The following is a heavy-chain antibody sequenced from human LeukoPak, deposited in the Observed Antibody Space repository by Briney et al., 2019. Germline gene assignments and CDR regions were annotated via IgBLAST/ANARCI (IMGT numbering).Heavy chain of an antibody. J-gene: IGHJ4*02. CDR2: ISAYNGNT. CDR3: ARDQISYGPGSYYS. D-gene: IGHD3-10*01. CDR1: GYTFTSYG. Sequence: ASVKVSCKASGYTFTSYGISWVRQAPGQGLEWMGWISAYNGNTNYAQKLQGRVTMTTDTSTSTAYMELRSLRSDDTAVYYCARDQISYGPGSYYSWGQGTLVTVSS. V-gene: IGHV1-18*01.